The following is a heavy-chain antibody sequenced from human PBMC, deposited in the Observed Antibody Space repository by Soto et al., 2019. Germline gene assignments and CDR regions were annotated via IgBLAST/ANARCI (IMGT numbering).Heavy chain of an antibody. D-gene: IGHD1-26*01. CDR3: TRHPADSGSFFDY. V-gene: IGHV3-73*01. Sequence: EVQLVESGGGLVQPGGSLKLSCAASGFTFSGSTMHWVRQASGKGLEWVGRIRSKANSYATVYAASVKGRFTISRDDSKNTAYLQMNSLKIEDTAVYYCTRHPADSGSFFDYWGQGTLVTVSS. CDR1: GFTFSGST. CDR2: IRSKANSYAT. J-gene: IGHJ4*02.